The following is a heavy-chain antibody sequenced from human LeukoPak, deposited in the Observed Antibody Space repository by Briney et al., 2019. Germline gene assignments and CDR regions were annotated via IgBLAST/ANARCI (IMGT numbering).Heavy chain of an antibody. CDR2: IYYSGST. D-gene: IGHD4-17*01. J-gene: IGHJ4*02. CDR1: GGSISSYF. V-gene: IGHV4-59*01. Sequence: SETLSLTCTVSGGSISSYFWSWIRQPPGKGLEWLGYIYYSGSTNYNPSLKSRVTISVDTSKNQFSLKLSSVTAADTAVYYCARVGVTTGLALDYWGQGTLVTVSS. CDR3: ARVGVTTGLALDY.